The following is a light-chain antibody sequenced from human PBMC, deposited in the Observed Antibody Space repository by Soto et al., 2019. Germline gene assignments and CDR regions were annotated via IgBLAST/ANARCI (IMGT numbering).Light chain of an antibody. Sequence: QMTQSPSSLFASVGDRVTITCRASQSISSHLNWYQQKVGQTPRLLIYAASTLQSEVPPRFSGSGSGTEFTLTISGLQREDFETYYCQQSHSAPLTFGGGTKIQI. CDR3: QQSHSAPLT. CDR1: QSISSH. CDR2: AAS. J-gene: IGKJ4*01. V-gene: IGKV1-39*01.